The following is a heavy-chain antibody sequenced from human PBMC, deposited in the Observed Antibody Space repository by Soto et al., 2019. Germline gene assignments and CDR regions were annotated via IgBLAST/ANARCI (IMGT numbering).Heavy chain of an antibody. J-gene: IGHJ6*02. CDR3: ARQHCSGGSCVSNYYYSMDV. D-gene: IGHD2-15*01. CDR2: IYPGDSDT. Sequence: GESLKISCKGSGYSFTSYWIGWVRQMPGKGLEWMGIIYPGDSDTRYSPSFQGQVTISADKSISTAYLQWSSLKASDTAMYYCARQHCSGGSCVSNYYYSMDVWGQGTKVTVSS. CDR1: GYSFTSYW. V-gene: IGHV5-51*01.